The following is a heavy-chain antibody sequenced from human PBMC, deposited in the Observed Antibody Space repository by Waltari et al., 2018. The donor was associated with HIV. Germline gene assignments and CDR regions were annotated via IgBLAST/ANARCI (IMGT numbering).Heavy chain of an antibody. Sequence: DVRLEESGGNLVQPGGSLRVSCAAAAFTFRRYWIHWIRHVPVKGQVWDSQINTDGTETSDTDSVKGHFTISRDNTKNRLYLQMNSLGVEYSAIYYCARDLSTYGHEFDYWGQGTLVTVAS. J-gene: IGHJ4*02. CDR2: INTDGTET. CDR1: AFTFRRYW. CDR3: ARDLSTYGHEFDY. D-gene: IGHD2-2*01. V-gene: IGHV3-74*01.